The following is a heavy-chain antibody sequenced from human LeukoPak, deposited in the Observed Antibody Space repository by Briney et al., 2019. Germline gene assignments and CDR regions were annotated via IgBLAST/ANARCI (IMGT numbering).Heavy chain of an antibody. D-gene: IGHD3-16*01. CDR2: MNPNSGDT. CDR3: TRSGFGGGVHFDY. CDR1: VYTFTNYD. V-gene: IGHV1-8*01. J-gene: IGHJ4*02. Sequence: GASVKVSCKASVYTFTNYDINWVRQAAGQGLEWMGWMNPNSGDTGYVEKYQGRVTMTRDTSMNTAYMELSSLRSEDTAVYYCTRSGFGGGVHFDYWGQGTPVTVSS.